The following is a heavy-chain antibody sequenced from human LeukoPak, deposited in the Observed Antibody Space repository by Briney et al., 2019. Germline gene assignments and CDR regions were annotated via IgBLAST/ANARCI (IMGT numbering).Heavy chain of an antibody. V-gene: IGHV2-5*01. CDR1: GFSLSTSGVA. J-gene: IGHJ5*02. CDR3: THSAPSYYYGSGSDFWFDP. Sequence: SGPTLVKPTQTLTLTCTFSGFSLSTSGVAVGWIHQPPGKALEWLAFIYGNDDKRYSPSLKSKLTISKDTSKNQVVLIVTNMEPVDTATYYCTHSAPSYYYGSGSDFWFDPWGQGTLVTVSS. D-gene: IGHD3-10*01. CDR2: IYGNDDK.